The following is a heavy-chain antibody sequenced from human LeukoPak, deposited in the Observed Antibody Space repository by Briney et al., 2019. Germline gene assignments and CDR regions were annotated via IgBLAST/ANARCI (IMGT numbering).Heavy chain of an antibody. J-gene: IGHJ6*03. CDR3: ARAGGSSSEHYYYYYYMDV. V-gene: IGHV1-2*02. CDR1: GYTFTGYY. D-gene: IGHD6-6*01. Sequence: ASVQVSCKASGYTFTGYYMHWVRQAPGQGLEWMGWINPNSGGTNYAQKFQGRVTMTRDTSISTAYMELSRLRSDDTAVYYCARAGGSSSEHYYYYYYMDVWGKGTTVTVSS. CDR2: INPNSGGT.